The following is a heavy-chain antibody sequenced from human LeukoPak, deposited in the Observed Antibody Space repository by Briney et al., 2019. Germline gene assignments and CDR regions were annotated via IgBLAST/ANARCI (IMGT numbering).Heavy chain of an antibody. CDR2: IYYSGST. J-gene: IGHJ4*02. D-gene: IGHD3-10*01. Sequence: PSETLSLTCTVSGGSISSYYWSWIRQPPGKGLEWIGYIYYSGSTNYNPSLKSRVTISVDTSKNQFSLKLSSVTAADTAVYYCASGWFRELLSYWGQGTLVTVSS. CDR3: ASGWFRELLSY. CDR1: GGSISSYY. V-gene: IGHV4-59*01.